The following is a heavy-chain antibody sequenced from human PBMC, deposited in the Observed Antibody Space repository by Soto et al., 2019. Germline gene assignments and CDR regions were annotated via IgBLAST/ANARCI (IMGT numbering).Heavy chain of an antibody. CDR2: IYHSGST. Sequence: KASETLSLTCAVSGGSISSSNWWSWVRQPPGKGLEWIGEIYHSGSTNYNPSLKSRVTISVDKSKNQFSLKLSSVTAADTAVYYCARWGTYRGWGDNWFDPWGQGTLVTVSS. D-gene: IGHD6-19*01. V-gene: IGHV4-4*02. J-gene: IGHJ5*02. CDR3: ARWGTYRGWGDNWFDP. CDR1: GGSISSSNW.